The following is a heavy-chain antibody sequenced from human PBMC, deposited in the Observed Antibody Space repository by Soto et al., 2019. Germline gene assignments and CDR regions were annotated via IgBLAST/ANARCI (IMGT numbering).Heavy chain of an antibody. V-gene: IGHV3-30-3*01. J-gene: IGHJ6*02. CDR3: ARDYSGSRYCSGGSCNSDYYYGMDV. D-gene: IGHD2-15*01. CDR2: ISYDGSNK. CDR1: GFTFSSYA. Sequence: QVQLVESGGGVVQPGRSLRLSCAASGFTFSSYAMHWVRQAPGKGLEWVAVISYDGSNKYYADSVKGRFTISRDNSKNTLYLQMNRLRAEDTAVYYCARDYSGSRYCSGGSCNSDYYYGMDVWGQGTTVTVSS.